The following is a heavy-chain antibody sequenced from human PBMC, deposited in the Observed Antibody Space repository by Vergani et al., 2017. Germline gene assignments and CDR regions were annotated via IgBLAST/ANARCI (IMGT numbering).Heavy chain of an antibody. V-gene: IGHV3-21*01. J-gene: IGHJ5*02. CDR1: GFTFSHYS. CDR2: ISSSGSTI. Sequence: EVQMVESGGGLVKPGGSLRLSCVASGFTFSHYSMNWVRQAPGKGLEWVSSISSSGSTIYYADSVKGRFTISRDNAKNSLYLQMNSLRAEDTAVYYCAREGLYNWFDPWGQGTLVTVSS. CDR3: AREGLYNWFDP.